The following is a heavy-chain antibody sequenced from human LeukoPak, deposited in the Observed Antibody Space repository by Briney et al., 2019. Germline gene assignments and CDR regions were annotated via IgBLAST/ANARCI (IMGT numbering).Heavy chain of an antibody. CDR1: GYTFTNYD. CDR2: MNPNSGNT. V-gene: IGHV1-8*01. J-gene: IGHJ4*02. CDR3: ARAGIFSCSGGSCYSLDY. D-gene: IGHD2-15*01. Sequence: ASVKVSCKASGYTFTNYDINWVRQATGQGLEWMGWMNPNSGNTGYAQKFQGRVTMTRSTSRSTAYMELSGLTSDDTAVYYCARAGIFSCSGGSCYSLDYWGQGTLVTVSS.